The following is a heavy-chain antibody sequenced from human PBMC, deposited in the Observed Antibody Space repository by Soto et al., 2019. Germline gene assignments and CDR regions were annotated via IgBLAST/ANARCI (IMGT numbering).Heavy chain of an antibody. D-gene: IGHD3-3*01. J-gene: IGHJ4*02. CDR1: GFTFSSYW. V-gene: IGHV3-7*05. Sequence: GGSLRLSCAASGFTFSSYWMSWVRQAPGKGLEWVANIKQDGSEKYYVDYVKGRFTISRDNAKNSLYLQMNSLRAEDTAVYYCARDSRDDFWSGPHDYWGQGTLVTVSS. CDR2: IKQDGSEK. CDR3: ARDSRDDFWSGPHDY.